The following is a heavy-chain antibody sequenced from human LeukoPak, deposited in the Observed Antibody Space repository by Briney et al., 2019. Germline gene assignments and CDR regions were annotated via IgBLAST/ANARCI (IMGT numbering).Heavy chain of an antibody. V-gene: IGHV3-15*01. J-gene: IGHJ4*02. Sequence: AGGSLRLSCAASGFTFSNAWMSWVRQAPGKGLEWVGRIKSKTDGGTTDYAAPVKGRFTISRDDSKNTLYLQMNSLRAEDTAVYYCAKASSSWYTDVDYWGQGTLVTVSS. CDR3: AKASSSWYTDVDY. D-gene: IGHD6-13*01. CDR2: IKSKTDGGTT. CDR1: GFTFSNAW.